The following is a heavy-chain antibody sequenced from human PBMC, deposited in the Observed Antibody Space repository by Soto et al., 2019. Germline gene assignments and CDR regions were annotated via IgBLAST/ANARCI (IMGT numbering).Heavy chain of an antibody. D-gene: IGHD5-18*01. Sequence: GGSLRLSCAASGFTFSSYWMSWVRQAPGKGLEWVANIKQDGSEKYYVGSVKGRFTISRDNAKNSLYLQMNSLRAEDTAVYYCARDLSQLCSPYYCYGMDVWGQGTTVTVSS. CDR1: GFTFSSYW. CDR3: ARDLSQLCSPYYCYGMDV. J-gene: IGHJ6*02. CDR2: IKQDGSEK. V-gene: IGHV3-7*03.